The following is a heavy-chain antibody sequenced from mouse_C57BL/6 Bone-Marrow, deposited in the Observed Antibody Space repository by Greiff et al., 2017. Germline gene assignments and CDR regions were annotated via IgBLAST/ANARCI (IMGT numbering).Heavy chain of an antibody. J-gene: IGHJ3*01. Sequence: VQLQQPGAELVMPGASVKLSCKASGYTFTSYWMHWVKQRPGQGLEWIGEIDPSDSYNNYNQKFKGKSKLTVDKSSSTAYMQLSSLTSEDSAVYYCANLLAYWGQGTLVTVSA. CDR3: ANLLAY. V-gene: IGHV1-69*01. CDR2: IDPSDSYN. CDR1: GYTFTSYW.